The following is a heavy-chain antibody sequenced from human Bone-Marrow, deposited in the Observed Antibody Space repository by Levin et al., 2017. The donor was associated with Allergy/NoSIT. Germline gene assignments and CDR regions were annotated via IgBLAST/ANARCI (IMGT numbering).Heavy chain of an antibody. CDR1: DGSFRGSY. D-gene: IGHD5-12*01. V-gene: IGHV4-34*01. CDR3: ARSQGYSGYDYARPQSLWHQRAPQQPVNWFDP. J-gene: IGHJ5*02. CDR2: ISHSGSS. Sequence: SQTLSLPCAVYDGSFRGSYWTWIRQPPGKGLEWIGEISHSGSSNYNPSLTSRVTISVDTSKNQFSLNLNSVTAADTAVYYCARSQGYSGYDYARPQSLWHQRAPQQPVNWFDPWGQGTLVTVSS.